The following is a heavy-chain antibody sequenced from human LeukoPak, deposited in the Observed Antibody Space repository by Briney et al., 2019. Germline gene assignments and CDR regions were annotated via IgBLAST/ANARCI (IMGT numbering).Heavy chain of an antibody. CDR2: IIPIFGTA. Sequence: SVKVSCKASGGTFSSYAISWVRQAPGQGLEWMGGIIPIFGTANYAQKFQGRVTITADESTSTAYMELSSLRSEDTAVYYCAREGRKSRGIDIVRKKERGYYYMDVWGKGTTVTVSS. J-gene: IGHJ6*03. D-gene: IGHD2-15*01. CDR3: AREGRKSRGIDIVRKKERGYYYMDV. V-gene: IGHV1-69*13. CDR1: GGTFSSYA.